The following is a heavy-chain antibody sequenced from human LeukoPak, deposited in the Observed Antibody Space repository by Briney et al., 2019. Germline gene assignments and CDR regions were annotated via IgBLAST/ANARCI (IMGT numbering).Heavy chain of an antibody. Sequence: GGPLRLPCAASGFPYSSYRKLGLPPAPGKALVGVSRNNRDGNSTSYADSVKRRFPVSRDNAKNTLYLQMNSLRAEDTAVYYCARDPDIVVVPAGAGVGFDIWGQGTMVTVSS. V-gene: IGHV3-74*01. CDR3: ARDPDIVVVPAGAGVGFDI. CDR2: NNRDGNST. D-gene: IGHD2-2*01. J-gene: IGHJ3*02. CDR1: GFPYSSYR.